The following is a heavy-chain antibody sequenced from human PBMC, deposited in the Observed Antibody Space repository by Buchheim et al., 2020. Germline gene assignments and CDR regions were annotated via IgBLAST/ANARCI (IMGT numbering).Heavy chain of an antibody. CDR2: INRDVSST. CDR1: GFTFGTYW. Sequence: EVQLVESGGGLVQPGGSLRLSCAASGFTFGTYWMHWVRQSPGKGLVWVSHINRDVSSTNYADSVKGRFTISRVNVNNTLYLQMNSLRAEDTAVYYCARCPGASGGFYGDDYYGMDVWGQGTT. D-gene: IGHD2-15*01. V-gene: IGHV3-74*01. J-gene: IGHJ6*02. CDR3: ARCPGASGGFYGDDYYGMDV.